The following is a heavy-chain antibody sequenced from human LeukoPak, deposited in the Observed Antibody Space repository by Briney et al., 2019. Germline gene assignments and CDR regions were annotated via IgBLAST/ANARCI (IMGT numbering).Heavy chain of an antibody. J-gene: IGHJ4*02. CDR1: GYTFTSYG. D-gene: IGHD3-22*01. Sequence: ASVKVSCKASGYTFTSYGISWVRQAPRQGLEWMGWISAYNGNTNYAQKLQGRVTMTTDTSTSTAYMELRSLRSEDTAVYYCARRVPYYDSSGVYFDYWGQGTLVTVSS. CDR2: ISAYNGNT. CDR3: ARRVPYYDSSGVYFDY. V-gene: IGHV1-18*01.